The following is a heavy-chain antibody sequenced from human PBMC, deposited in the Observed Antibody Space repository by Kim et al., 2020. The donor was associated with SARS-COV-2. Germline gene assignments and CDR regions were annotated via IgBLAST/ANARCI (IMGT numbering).Heavy chain of an antibody. D-gene: IGHD3-9*01. CDR1: GGSISSGGYY. Sequence: SETLSLTCTVSGGSISSGGYYWSWIRQHPGKGLEWIGYIYYSGSTYYNPSLKSRVTISVDTSKNQFSLKLSSVTAADTAVYYCARAMAPYDILTGYLAAGASAAFDIWGQGTMVTVSS. V-gene: IGHV4-31*03. J-gene: IGHJ3*02. CDR3: ARAMAPYDILTGYLAAGASAAFDI. CDR2: IYYSGST.